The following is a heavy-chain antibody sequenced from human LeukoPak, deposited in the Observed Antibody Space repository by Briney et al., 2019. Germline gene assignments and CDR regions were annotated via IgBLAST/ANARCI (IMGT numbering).Heavy chain of an antibody. CDR2: IIPIFGTA. CDR3: AREWSGVGNPYYFDY. V-gene: IGHV1-69*13. J-gene: IGHJ4*02. CDR1: GGTFSSYA. Sequence: ASVNVSCKASGGTFSSYAISWVRQAPGQGLEWMGGIIPIFGTANYAQKFQGRVTITADESTSTAYMELSSLRSEDTAVYYCAREWSGVGNPYYFDYWGQGTLVTVSS. D-gene: IGHD3-3*01.